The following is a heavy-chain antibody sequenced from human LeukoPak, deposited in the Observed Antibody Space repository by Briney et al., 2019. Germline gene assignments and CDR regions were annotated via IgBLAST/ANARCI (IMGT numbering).Heavy chain of an antibody. Sequence: GGSLRLSCAVSGFIVSSNHMNWVRQPTGQGLEWVSTIGTASDTYYPGSVEGRFTLSRDNAKNSLYLQMNSLTAGDTAVYYCARGPPRGKYYYMDVWGKGTTVTVSS. CDR3: ARGPPRGKYYYMDV. CDR2: IGTASDT. J-gene: IGHJ6*03. CDR1: GFIVSSNH. D-gene: IGHD1-1*01. V-gene: IGHV3-13*01.